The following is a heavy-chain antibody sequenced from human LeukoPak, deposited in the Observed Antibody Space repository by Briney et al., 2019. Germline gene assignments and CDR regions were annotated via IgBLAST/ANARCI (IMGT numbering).Heavy chain of an antibody. Sequence: PGGSLRLSCAASGFTFSDSTMTWVRQVPGKGLEWISFISSRGSTMNHAESLRGRISISRDNAKNLLYLEMHSLRVDDTAVYYCARELPYGDAFDIWGQGTLVTVSS. J-gene: IGHJ3*02. CDR3: ARELPYGDAFDI. CDR2: ISSRGSTM. V-gene: IGHV3-48*01. CDR1: GFTFSDST. D-gene: IGHD2-21*01.